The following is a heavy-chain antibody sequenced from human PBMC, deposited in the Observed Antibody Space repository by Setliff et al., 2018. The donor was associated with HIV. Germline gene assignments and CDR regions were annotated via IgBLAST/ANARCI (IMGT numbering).Heavy chain of an antibody. Sequence: ASVKVSCKASGYIFSTSGISWVRQAPGQGLEWMGWINIKNGNTNYGQKLQGRVTMTTDTSTSTAYMEPRSLRSDDTAVYYCARDAPGNTEAAPDYWGQGTLVTVSS. D-gene: IGHD6-6*01. V-gene: IGHV1-18*01. J-gene: IGHJ4*02. CDR1: GYIFSTSG. CDR2: INIKNGNT. CDR3: ARDAPGNTEAAPDY.